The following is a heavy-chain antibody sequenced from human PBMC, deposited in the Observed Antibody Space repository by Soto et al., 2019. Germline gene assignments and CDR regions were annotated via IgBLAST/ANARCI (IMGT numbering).Heavy chain of an antibody. CDR3: ARHLMKPMVRGVDAFDI. V-gene: IGHV4-59*08. CDR1: GGSISSYY. CDR2: IYYSGST. Sequence: KQSQTLSLTCTVSGGSISSYYWSWIRQPPGKGLEWIGYIYYSGSTNYNPSLKSRVTISVDTSKNQFSLKLSSVTAADTAVYYCARHLMKPMVRGVDAFDIWGQGTMVTVSS. J-gene: IGHJ3*02. D-gene: IGHD3-10*01.